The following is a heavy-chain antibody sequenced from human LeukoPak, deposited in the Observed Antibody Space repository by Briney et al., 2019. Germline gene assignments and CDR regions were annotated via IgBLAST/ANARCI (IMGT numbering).Heavy chain of an antibody. V-gene: IGHV3-23*01. CDR2: ISGSGAST. CDR1: GFTFSNYA. Sequence: PGGSLRLSCAASGFTFSNYAMSWVRQAPGKGLEWVSGISGSGASTYYADSVKGRFTISRDNSKNTLYPQIKSLRAEDTAVYYCATGFVLGYWGQGTLVTVSS. CDR3: ATGFVLGY. D-gene: IGHD6-6*01. J-gene: IGHJ4*02.